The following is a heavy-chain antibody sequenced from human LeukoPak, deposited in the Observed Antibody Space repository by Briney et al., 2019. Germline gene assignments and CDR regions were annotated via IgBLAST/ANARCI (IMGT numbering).Heavy chain of an antibody. CDR1: GGSISYYY. CDR2: IYYSGST. CDR3: AKSNGYGLVDI. Sequence: PSETLSLTCTVSGGSISYYYWSWIRQPPGKGLEWIGYIYYSGSTNYNPSLKSRVTISVDTSRNQFSLKLNSVTAADTAVYYCAKSNGYGLVDIWGQGTMVTVSS. V-gene: IGHV4-59*12. J-gene: IGHJ3*02. D-gene: IGHD3-10*01.